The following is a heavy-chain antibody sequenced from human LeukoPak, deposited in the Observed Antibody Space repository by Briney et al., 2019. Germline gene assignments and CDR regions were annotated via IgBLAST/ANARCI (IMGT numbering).Heavy chain of an antibody. CDR2: IYYSGST. CDR1: GGSISSYY. V-gene: IGHV4-59*08. J-gene: IGHJ4*02. D-gene: IGHD3-22*01. Sequence: PSETLSLTCTVSGGSISSYYWSWIRQPPGKGLEWIGYIYYSGSTNYNPSLKGRVTMSVDTSKNQFSLKLTSVTAADTAVYFCARPLYDSSNYYILYYWGQGTLVTVSS. CDR3: ARPLYDSSNYYILYY.